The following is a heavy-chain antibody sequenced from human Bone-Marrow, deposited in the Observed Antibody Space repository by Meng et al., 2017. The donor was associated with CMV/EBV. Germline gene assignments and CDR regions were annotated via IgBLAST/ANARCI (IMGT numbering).Heavy chain of an antibody. D-gene: IGHD1-14*01. J-gene: IGHJ4*02. V-gene: IGHV1-18*01. CDR1: GYTFTSHC. CDR2: ISAYNGNT. Sequence: QVQSVQSGSEVKNPRASGRGSCKAFGYTFTSHCISWVRQAPGQGLEWMGWISAYNGNTNYAQKLQGRVTMTRDTSISTAYMELSRLRSDDTAVYYCARDKAGRTPFDYWGQGTLVTVSS. CDR3: ARDKAGRTPFDY.